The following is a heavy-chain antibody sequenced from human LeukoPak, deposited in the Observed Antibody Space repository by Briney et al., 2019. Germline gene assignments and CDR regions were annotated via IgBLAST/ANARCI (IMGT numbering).Heavy chain of an antibody. CDR1: GFTFSSYW. Sequence: GGSLRLSCAASGFTFSSYWMHWVRQVPGKGLVWVSRINGDGSTISYADSVKGRFTISRDNARNTLYLQMNSLRAEDTAVYYCARDSDSSTWNDIWGQGTMVTVSS. CDR3: ARDSDSSTWNDI. V-gene: IGHV3-74*01. CDR2: INGDGSTI. J-gene: IGHJ3*02. D-gene: IGHD2-2*01.